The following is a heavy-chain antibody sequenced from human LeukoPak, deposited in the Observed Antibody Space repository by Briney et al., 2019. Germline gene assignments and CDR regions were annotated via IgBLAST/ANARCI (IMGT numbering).Heavy chain of an antibody. D-gene: IGHD3-3*01. CDR1: GGSISSYY. CDR3: ARAWDGVAPTGYSGYMDV. CDR2: IYYSGST. J-gene: IGHJ6*03. Sequence: PSETLSLTCTVSGGSISSYYWSWIRQPPGKGLEWIGYIYYSGSTNHNPSLKSRVTISVDTSKNQFSLKLSSVTAADTAVYYCARAWDGVAPTGYSGYMDVWGKGTTVTVSS. V-gene: IGHV4-59*01.